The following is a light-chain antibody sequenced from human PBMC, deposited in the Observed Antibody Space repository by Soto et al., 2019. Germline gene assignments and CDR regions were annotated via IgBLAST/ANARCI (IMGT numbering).Light chain of an antibody. CDR1: LSVSVY. Sequence: ERVRKQSPATLSVSPGERATLSCRTSLSVSVYLDWYQQRPGQAPRLLIYGASTRATGIPARFSGSGSGTEFTLTISSLQSEDFAVYYCQQYNDWPPWTFGQGTKVAIK. CDR2: GAS. CDR3: QQYNDWPPWT. V-gene: IGKV3-15*01. J-gene: IGKJ1*01.